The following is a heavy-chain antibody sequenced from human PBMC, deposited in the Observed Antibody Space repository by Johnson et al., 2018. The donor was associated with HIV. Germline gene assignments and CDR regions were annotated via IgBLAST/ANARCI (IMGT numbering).Heavy chain of an antibody. J-gene: IGHJ3*02. CDR1: GFTFSSYG. Sequence: VQLVESGGGVVQPGRSLRLSCTASGFTFSSYGMSWIRQAPGKGLEWVSYISGSDGAIWYADSVKGRFTVSRDNAKNSFYLQMNSLRAGDTAVYYCARSVNAGRPFDIWGQGKLVTVSS. CDR2: ISGSDGAI. D-gene: IGHD2-8*01. CDR3: ARSVNAGRPFDI. V-gene: IGHV3-48*04.